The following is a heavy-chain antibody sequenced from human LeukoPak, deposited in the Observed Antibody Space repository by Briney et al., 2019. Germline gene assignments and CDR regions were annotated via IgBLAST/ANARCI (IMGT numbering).Heavy chain of an antibody. D-gene: IGHD4-17*01. Sequence: GGSLRLSCAASRFTFSTYAMNWGRQAPGKGLEWVSSIGGSSSSIYYADSVKGRLTISRDNAKNSLYLQMNSLRAEDTAVYYCAREGGYGVGEAFDIWGQATLVTVFS. CDR3: AREGGYGVGEAFDI. CDR1: RFTFSTYA. V-gene: IGHV3-21*01. J-gene: IGHJ3*02. CDR2: IGGSSSSI.